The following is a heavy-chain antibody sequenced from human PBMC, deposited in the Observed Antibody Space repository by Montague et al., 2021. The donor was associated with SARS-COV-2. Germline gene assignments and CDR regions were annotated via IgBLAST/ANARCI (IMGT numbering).Heavy chain of an antibody. J-gene: IGHJ5*02. CDR1: GASISTGSDY. CDR3: ARDRGDIYGGNSAWFDP. Sequence: SETLSLTCAVSGASISTGSDYWTWIRQRPGRGLEWIGNFYYSGGXTNNPSLKSRVTISADTSKNLFSLTLKSVTASDTAVYYCARDRGDIYGGNSAWFDPWGQGTLVTVSS. CDR2: FYYSGGX. D-gene: IGHD4-23*01. V-gene: IGHV4-61*03.